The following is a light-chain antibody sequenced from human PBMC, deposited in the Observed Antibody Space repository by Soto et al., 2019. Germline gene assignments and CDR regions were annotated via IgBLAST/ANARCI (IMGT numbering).Light chain of an antibody. CDR1: QSIVCNDGNTY. CDR2: EVA. Sequence: DDVMTQSPLSLPVTLGQPASISCRSSQSIVCNDGNTYLDWVKQSPGQAPRRLIYEVANWESGVPDRFSGSGSGTDFTLKISRVEAEDVGVYYCKQYTDLLATFGQGTKVEIK. V-gene: IGKV2D-30*01. J-gene: IGKJ1*01. CDR3: KQYTDLLAT.